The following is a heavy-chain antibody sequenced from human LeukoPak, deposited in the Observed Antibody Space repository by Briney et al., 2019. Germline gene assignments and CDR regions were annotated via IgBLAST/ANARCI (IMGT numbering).Heavy chain of an antibody. V-gene: IGHV4-34*01. CDR2: IYHSGST. J-gene: IGHJ5*02. CDR1: GGSFSGYY. CDR3: ARDRDSSTWFDP. D-gene: IGHD6-13*01. Sequence: SETLSLTCAVYGGSFSGYYWSWIRQPPGKGLEWIGSIYHSGSTYYNPSLKSRVTISVDTSKNQFSLKLSSVTAADTAVYYCARDRDSSTWFDPWGQGTLVTVSS.